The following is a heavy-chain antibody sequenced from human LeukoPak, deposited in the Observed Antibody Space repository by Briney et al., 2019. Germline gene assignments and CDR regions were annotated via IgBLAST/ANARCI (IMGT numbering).Heavy chain of an antibody. CDR3: AKDLDYYGSGSYYRYYYYYMDV. Sequence: PGGSLRLSCAASGFSFSSYGMSWVRQAPGKGLEGVSAISGSGGSTYYADSVKGRFTISRDNSKNTLYLQMNSLRAEDTAVYYCAKDLDYYGSGSYYRYYYYYMDVWGKGTTVTISS. CDR1: GFSFSSYG. J-gene: IGHJ6*03. CDR2: ISGSGGST. D-gene: IGHD3-10*01. V-gene: IGHV3-23*01.